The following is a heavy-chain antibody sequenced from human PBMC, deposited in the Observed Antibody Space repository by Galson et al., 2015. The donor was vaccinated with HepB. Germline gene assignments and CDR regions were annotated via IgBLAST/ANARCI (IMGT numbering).Heavy chain of an antibody. J-gene: IGHJ2*01. Sequence: SVKVSCKASGYTFTSYGISWVRQAPGQGLEWMGWISAYNGNTNYAQKLQGRVTMTTDTSTSTAYMELRSLRSDDTAVYYCAGSQGAPLEWYFDLWGRGTLVTVSS. CDR1: GYTFTSYG. V-gene: IGHV1-18*04. D-gene: IGHD1-26*01. CDR2: ISAYNGNT. CDR3: AGSQGAPLEWYFDL.